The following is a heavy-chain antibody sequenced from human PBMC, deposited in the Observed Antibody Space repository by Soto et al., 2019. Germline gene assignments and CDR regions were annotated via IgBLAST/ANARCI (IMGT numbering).Heavy chain of an antibody. CDR2: IYYSGST. CDR3: ARGTTPYSGYDWGAYYYYYYYMDV. D-gene: IGHD5-12*01. CDR1: VGSISSYY. V-gene: IGHV4-59*01. J-gene: IGHJ6*03. Sequence: SETLSLTCTVSVGSISSYYWSWIRQPPGKGLEWIGYIYYSGSTNYNPSLKSRVTISVDTSKNQFSLKLSSVTAADTAVYYCARGTTPYSGYDWGAYYYYYYYMDVWGKGTTVTVSS.